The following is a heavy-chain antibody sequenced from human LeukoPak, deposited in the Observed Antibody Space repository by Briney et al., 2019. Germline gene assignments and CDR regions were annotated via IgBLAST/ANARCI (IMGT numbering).Heavy chain of an antibody. CDR1: GYTFTSYA. J-gene: IGHJ5*02. V-gene: IGHV1-3*01. CDR3: ARSPVAGVDWFDP. Sequence: ASVKVSCKASGYTFTSYATHWVCQAPGQRLEWMGWINAGNGNTKYSQKFQGRVTITRDTSASTAYMELSSLRSEDTAVYYCARSPVAGVDWFDPWGQGTLVTVSS. CDR2: INAGNGNT. D-gene: IGHD6-19*01.